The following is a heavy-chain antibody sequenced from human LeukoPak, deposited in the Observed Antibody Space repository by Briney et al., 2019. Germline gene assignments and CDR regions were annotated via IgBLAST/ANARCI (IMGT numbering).Heavy chain of an antibody. CDR2: MNLDGSEK. V-gene: IGHV3-7*01. CDR1: GFTFTSHW. Sequence: GGSLRLSRAASGFTFTSHWMSWVRQAPGKGLEWVARMNLDGSEKYYVDSVKGRFTISRDNAKTSLYLEMNSLRAEDTAVYYCARDATYCTNGVCYTRFDYWGQGTLVTVSS. D-gene: IGHD2-8*01. J-gene: IGHJ4*02. CDR3: ARDATYCTNGVCYTRFDY.